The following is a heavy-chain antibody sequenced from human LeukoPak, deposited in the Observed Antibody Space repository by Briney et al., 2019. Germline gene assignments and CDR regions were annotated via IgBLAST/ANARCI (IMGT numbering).Heavy chain of an antibody. CDR3: AKGELGLWFDY. V-gene: IGHV3-30*18. D-gene: IGHD5-18*01. Sequence: SCKASGYTFTSYYMHWVRQAPGKGLEWVALISYDGSNKYYADSVKGRFTISRDNSKNTLYLQMNSLRAEDTAVYYCAKGELGLWFDYWGQGTLVTVSS. CDR2: ISYDGSNK. CDR1: GYTFTSYY. J-gene: IGHJ4*02.